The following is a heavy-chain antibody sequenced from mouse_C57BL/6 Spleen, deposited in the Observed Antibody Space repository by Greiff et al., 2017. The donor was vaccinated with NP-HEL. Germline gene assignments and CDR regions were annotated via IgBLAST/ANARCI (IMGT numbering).Heavy chain of an antibody. Sequence: EVKLQESGGGLVKPGGSLKLSCAASGFTFSSYAMSWVRQTPEKRLEWVATISDGGSYTYYPDNVKGRFTISRDNAKNNLYLQMSHLKSEDTAMYYCARDGDWNWYFDVWGTGTTVTVSS. J-gene: IGHJ1*03. D-gene: IGHD3-3*01. CDR1: GFTFSSYA. V-gene: IGHV5-4*01. CDR2: ISDGGSYT. CDR3: ARDGDWNWYFDV.